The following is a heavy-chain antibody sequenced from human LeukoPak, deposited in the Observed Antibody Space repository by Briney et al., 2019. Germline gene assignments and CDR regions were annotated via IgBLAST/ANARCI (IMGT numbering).Heavy chain of an antibody. Sequence: GASVKVSCKASGYTFTSYYMHWVRQAPGQGLEWMGIINPSGGSTSYAQKFQGRVTMTRDTSTSTVYMELSSLRSEDTAVYYCARGSYYNGLGSYYFDYWGQGTLVTVSS. V-gene: IGHV1-46*01. CDR1: GYTFTSYY. J-gene: IGHJ4*02. D-gene: IGHD3-10*01. CDR2: INPSGGST. CDR3: ARGSYYNGLGSYYFDY.